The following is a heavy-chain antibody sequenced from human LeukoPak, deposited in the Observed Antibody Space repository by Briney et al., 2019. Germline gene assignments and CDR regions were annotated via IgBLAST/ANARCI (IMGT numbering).Heavy chain of an antibody. CDR2: IIPILGIA. Sequence: SVKVSCKASGGTFSSYAISWVRQAPGQGLEWMGRIIPILGIANYAQKFQGRVTMTRDTSTSTVYMELSSLRSEDTAVYYCARASGSGVIYYFDYWGQGTLVTVSS. V-gene: IGHV1-69*04. CDR3: ARASGSGVIYYFDY. CDR1: GGTFSSYA. J-gene: IGHJ4*02. D-gene: IGHD3-10*01.